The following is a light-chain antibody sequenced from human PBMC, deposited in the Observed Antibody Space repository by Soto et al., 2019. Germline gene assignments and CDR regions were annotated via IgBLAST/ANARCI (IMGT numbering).Light chain of an antibody. CDR3: GTWDTSLDSGI. J-gene: IGLJ2*01. CDR2: EDH. V-gene: IGLV1-51*02. CDR1: SSNIGSNF. Sequence: QSVLTQPPSVSAAPGQKVTIFCSGSSSNIGSNFVSWYQQVPGTAPRLLVYEDHQRPSGTPVRFSGSKSGTSATLAITGLQIGDEAHYCCGTWDTSLDSGIFGGGTKLTVL.